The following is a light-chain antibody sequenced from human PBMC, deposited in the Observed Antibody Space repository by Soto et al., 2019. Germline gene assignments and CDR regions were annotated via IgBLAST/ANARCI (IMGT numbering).Light chain of an antibody. CDR1: QSFSTSY. Sequence: EIVLTQSPGTLSLSPGERATLSCRASQSFSTSYLAWYQQKPGQAPRLLIYGPSSRANGIPDRFSGSGSGGDFTPTIGRLEPEDFAVYYFHQYGSSPRTFGQVTKVEIK. CDR3: HQYGSSPRT. CDR2: GPS. V-gene: IGKV3-20*01. J-gene: IGKJ4*01.